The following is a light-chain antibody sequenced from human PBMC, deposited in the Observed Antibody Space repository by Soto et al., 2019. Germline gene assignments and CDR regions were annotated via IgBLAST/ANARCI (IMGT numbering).Light chain of an antibody. J-gene: IGLJ1*01. V-gene: IGLV2-8*01. CDR3: SSYSGTNYHYV. CDR1: SSDVGGYNY. CDR2: EVS. Sequence: ALTQPPSASGSFGQSVTISCTGTSSDVGGYNYVSWYQQYPGKAPKLMIYEVSERPSGVPDRFSGSKSGNTASLTVSGLQADDEADYYCSSYSGTNYHYVFGTGTKVTV.